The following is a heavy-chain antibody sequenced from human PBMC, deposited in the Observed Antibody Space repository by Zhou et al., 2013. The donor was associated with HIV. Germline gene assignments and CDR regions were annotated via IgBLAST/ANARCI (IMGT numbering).Heavy chain of an antibody. D-gene: IGHD1-26*01. J-gene: IGHJ4*02. CDR3: ASGRGSYLKWNHEASGYFDY. CDR1: GGTFNNYA. CDR2: IVPLLGTA. Sequence: QVQLVQSGSEVKKPGSSVKVSCRASGGTFNNYAISWVRQAPGQGLEWMGGIVPLLGTANYAQNFQGRVTITADESTSTAYMELSSLRSEDTAVYYCASGRGSYLKWNHEASGYFDYWGQGTLVTVSS. V-gene: IGHV1-69*11.